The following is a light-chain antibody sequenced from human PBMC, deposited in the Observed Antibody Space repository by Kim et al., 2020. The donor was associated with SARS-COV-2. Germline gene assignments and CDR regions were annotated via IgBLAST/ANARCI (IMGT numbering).Light chain of an antibody. CDR3: QQRDNWPYT. V-gene: IGKV3-11*01. Sequence: SLSPGESATRSGRASQSVNSDVAWYEYKPGQAPRLLIYDISNRASGIPPRFSGSGTGTDFTLTISSLETEDSAIYYCQQRDNWPYTFGQGTKLEI. CDR1: QSVNSD. CDR2: DIS. J-gene: IGKJ2*01.